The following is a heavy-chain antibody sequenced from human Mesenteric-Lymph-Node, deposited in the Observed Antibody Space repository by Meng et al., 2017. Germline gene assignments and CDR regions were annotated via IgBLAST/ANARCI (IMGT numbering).Heavy chain of an antibody. D-gene: IGHD6-19*01. CDR1: GFTFKTYG. CDR2: IETSGAT. J-gene: IGHJ6*02. CDR3: ARESSGWYSYYYGMDV. V-gene: IGHV3-48*03. Sequence: GGSLRLSCAASGFTFKTYGMIWVRQAPGKGLEYVSYIETSGATYYADAVKGRFTISRDNAKNSLYLQMNSLRAETTAVYYWARESSGWYSYYYGMDVWGQGTTVTVSS.